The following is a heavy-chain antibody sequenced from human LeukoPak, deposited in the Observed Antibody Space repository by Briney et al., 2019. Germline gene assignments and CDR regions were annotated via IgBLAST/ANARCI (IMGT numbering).Heavy chain of an antibody. CDR3: ARDNVNYDILTGRTNWFDP. J-gene: IGHJ5*02. CDR2: IYTSGST. CDR1: GGSISSYY. Sequence: PSETLSLTCTVSGGSISSYYWSWIRQPAGKGLEWMGRIYTSGSTNYNPSLKSRVTMSVDTSKNQFSLKLSSVTAADTAVYYCARDNVNYDILTGRTNWFDPWGQGTLVTVSS. V-gene: IGHV4-4*07. D-gene: IGHD3-9*01.